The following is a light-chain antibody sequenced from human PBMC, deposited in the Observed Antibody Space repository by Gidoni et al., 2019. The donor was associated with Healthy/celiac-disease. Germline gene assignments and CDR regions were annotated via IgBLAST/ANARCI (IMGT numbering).Light chain of an antibody. CDR2: GAS. J-gene: IGKJ1*01. CDR3: QRPGT. V-gene: IGKV3-20*01. Sequence: EIVLTQSPGTLSLSPGERATLSCRASQSVSSSYLAWYQQKPGQAPSLRIYGASSRATGVPDRFSGSGSGTDFTLTISRLEPEDFGVYNCQRPGTFGQGTKVEIK. CDR1: QSVSSSY.